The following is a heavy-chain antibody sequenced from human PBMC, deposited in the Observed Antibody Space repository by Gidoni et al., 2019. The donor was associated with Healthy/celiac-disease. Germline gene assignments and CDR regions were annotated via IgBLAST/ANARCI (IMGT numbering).Heavy chain of an antibody. CDR2: ISDDGSNK. Sequence: QLQLVESGGGVGKPGRFLILSCAASGFTFSSYAMHWVRQAPGRGLEWVAVISDDGSNKYYADSVKGRFTISRDNSKNTLYLQMNSLRAEDTAVYYCARGSGSFPYEYFQHWGQGTLVTVSS. CDR1: GFTFSSYA. J-gene: IGHJ1*01. V-gene: IGHV3-30-3*01. D-gene: IGHD3-10*01. CDR3: ARGSGSFPYEYFQH.